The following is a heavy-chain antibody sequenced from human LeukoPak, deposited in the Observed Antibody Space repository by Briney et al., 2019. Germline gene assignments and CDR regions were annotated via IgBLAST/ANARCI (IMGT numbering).Heavy chain of an antibody. CDR3: ARGGYSYGAYYFDY. J-gene: IGHJ4*02. Sequence: PSETLSLTCTVSGYSISSGYYWGWIRQPPGKGLEWIGSIYHSGSTYYNPSLKSRVTISVDTSKNQFSLKLSSVTAADTAVYYCARGGYSYGAYYFDYWGQGTLVTVSS. CDR1: GYSISSGYY. CDR2: IYHSGST. D-gene: IGHD5-18*01. V-gene: IGHV4-38-2*02.